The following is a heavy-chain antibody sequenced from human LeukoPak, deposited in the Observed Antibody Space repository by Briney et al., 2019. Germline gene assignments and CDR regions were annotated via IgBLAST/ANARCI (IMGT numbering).Heavy chain of an antibody. CDR1: GFTVSSKY. Sequence: GGSLRLSCAASGFTVSSKYMSWVRQAPGKGLEWVSAISGSGGSTYYADSVKGRFTISRDNSKNTLYLQMNSLRAEDTAVYYCAKRGGYFDYWGQGTLVTVSS. J-gene: IGHJ4*02. V-gene: IGHV3-23*01. CDR3: AKRGGYFDY. D-gene: IGHD2-15*01. CDR2: ISGSGGST.